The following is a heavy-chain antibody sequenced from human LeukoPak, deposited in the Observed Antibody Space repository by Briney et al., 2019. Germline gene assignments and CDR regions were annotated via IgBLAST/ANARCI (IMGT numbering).Heavy chain of an antibody. CDR1: GFTFSSYG. Sequence: QSGGSLRLSCAASGFTFSSYGMHWVRQAPGEGLEWVAVISYDGSNKYYADSVKGRFTISRDNSKNTLYLQMNSLRAEDTAVYYCAKDARQRTWIQLWLGYWGQGTLVTVSS. D-gene: IGHD5-18*01. V-gene: IGHV3-30*18. J-gene: IGHJ4*02. CDR3: AKDARQRTWIQLWLGY. CDR2: ISYDGSNK.